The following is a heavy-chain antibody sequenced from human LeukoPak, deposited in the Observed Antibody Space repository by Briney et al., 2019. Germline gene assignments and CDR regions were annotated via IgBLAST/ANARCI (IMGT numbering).Heavy chain of an antibody. CDR1: GFTFSSYG. D-gene: IGHD6-13*01. J-gene: IGHJ4*02. CDR2: ISYDGSNK. CDR3: PIAATGTVRNPIDY. Sequence: PGRSLRLSCAASGFTFSSYGMHWVRQAPGKGLEWVAVISYDGSNKYYADSVKGRFTISRDNFKNTLYLQMNSLRAEDTAVYYCPIAATGTVRNPIDYWGQGTLVTVSS. V-gene: IGHV3-30*03.